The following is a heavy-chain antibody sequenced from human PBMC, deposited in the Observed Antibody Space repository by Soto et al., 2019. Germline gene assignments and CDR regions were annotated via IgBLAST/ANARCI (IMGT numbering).Heavy chain of an antibody. CDR1: GGSISSGGYY. D-gene: IGHD1-26*01. V-gene: IGHV4-31*03. J-gene: IGHJ4*02. Sequence: QVQLQESGPGLVKPSQTLSLTCTVSGGSISSGGYYWSWIRQHPGKGLEWIGYIYYSGSTYYNPSLKSRVTISVDTSKNQFSLKLSSVTAADTAVYYCARSNEVRWELPTVNYFDYWGQGTLVTVSS. CDR3: ARSNEVRWELPTVNYFDY. CDR2: IYYSGST.